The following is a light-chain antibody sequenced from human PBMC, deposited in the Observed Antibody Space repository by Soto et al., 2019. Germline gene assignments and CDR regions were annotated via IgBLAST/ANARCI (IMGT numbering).Light chain of an antibody. CDR1: TSNIGSNT. CDR2: SNK. Sequence: QSVLTQPPSASGTPGQRVTISCSGSTSNIGSNTVHWYQQLPGTAPKLLIYSNKQRPSGVPDRFSGSKSGTSASLAISGLQSEDEADYYCAAWDDSLNGQVFGTGTQLTVL. CDR3: AAWDDSLNGQV. V-gene: IGLV1-44*01. J-gene: IGLJ1*01.